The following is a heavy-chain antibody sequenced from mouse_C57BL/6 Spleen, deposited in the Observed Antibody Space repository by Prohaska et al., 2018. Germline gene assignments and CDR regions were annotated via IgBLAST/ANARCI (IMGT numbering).Heavy chain of an antibody. CDR3: ARRITTNWYFDV. Sequence: QVQLQQSGAELVRPGTSVKVSCKASGYAYTNYLIEWVKQRTGQGLEWIGGIKPGSGGTNYDEKFKGKATLTADKSSSTAYMQLSSLTSEDSAVYFCARRITTNWYFDVWGTGTTVTVSS. D-gene: IGHD1-1*01. J-gene: IGHJ1*03. CDR1: GYAYTNYL. CDR2: IKPGSGGT. V-gene: IGHV1-54*01.